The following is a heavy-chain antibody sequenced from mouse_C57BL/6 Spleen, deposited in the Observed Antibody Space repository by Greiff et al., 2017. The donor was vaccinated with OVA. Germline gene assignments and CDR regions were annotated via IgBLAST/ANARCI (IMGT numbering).Heavy chain of an antibody. D-gene: IGHD1-1*01. V-gene: IGHV1-50*01. CDR3: ARSTTGYWYFDV. CDR2: IDPSDSYT. Sequence: LQQPGAELVKPGASVKLSCKASGYTFTSYWMQWVKQRPGQGLEWIGEIDPSDSYTNYNQKFKGKATLTVDTSSSTAYMQLSSLTSEDSAVYYCARSTTGYWYFDVWGTGTTVTVSS. CDR1: GYTFTSYW. J-gene: IGHJ1*03.